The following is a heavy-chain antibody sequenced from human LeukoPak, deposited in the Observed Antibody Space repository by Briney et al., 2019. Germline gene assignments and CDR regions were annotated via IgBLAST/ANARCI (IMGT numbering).Heavy chain of an antibody. CDR3: GRHSGNYLIYFDY. V-gene: IGHV4-59*08. CDR2: IHYSGSA. D-gene: IGHD3-22*01. J-gene: IGHJ4*02. Sequence: SETLSLTCTVSGGSISSHYWSWIRKPPGKGLEWIGYIHYSGSAKYNPSLKSRVTISVDTSKNQFSLSLTTVTAADTAVYYCGRHSGNYLIYFDYWGQGTLVTVSS. CDR1: GGSISSHY.